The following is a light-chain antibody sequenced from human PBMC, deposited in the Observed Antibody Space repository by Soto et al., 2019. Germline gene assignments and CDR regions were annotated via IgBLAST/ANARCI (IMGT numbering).Light chain of an antibody. CDR2: IAS. CDR3: QQHGSGPWT. Sequence: PGERATLSCRASQSVSGSNLAWYQHKPGQGPRLLIYIASRRATGIPDRLSGSGSGTEFTLTISRLEPEDFAVYYCQQHGSGPWTFGQGTKVEIK. CDR1: QSVSGSN. V-gene: IGKV3-20*01. J-gene: IGKJ1*01.